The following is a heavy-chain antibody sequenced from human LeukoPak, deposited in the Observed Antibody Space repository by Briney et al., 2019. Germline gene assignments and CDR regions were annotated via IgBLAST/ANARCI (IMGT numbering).Heavy chain of an antibody. CDR1: GDSITSGDYY. J-gene: IGHJ5*02. CDR2: MHYTGNT. D-gene: IGHD1-26*01. CDR3: ARHLSGSSWFDP. V-gene: IGHV4-30-4*08. Sequence: PSQTLSLTCTVSGDSITSGDYYWTWIRQPPGKGLEWVAYMHYTGNTYYNSSLKSRLTISVDTSENQFSLRLSFVTAADTAMYYCARHLSGSSWFDPWGQGTLVTVSS.